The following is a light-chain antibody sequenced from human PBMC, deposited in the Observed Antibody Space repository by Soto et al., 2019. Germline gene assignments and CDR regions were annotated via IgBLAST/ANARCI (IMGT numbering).Light chain of an antibody. CDR1: NIGSKS. V-gene: IGLV3-21*02. J-gene: IGLJ1*01. CDR3: SSYTNINTRACV. Sequence: SYELTQPPSVSVAPGQTARITCGGNNIGSKSVHWYQQKPGQAPVLVVYDDSDRPSGIPERFSGSNSGNTASLTISGLQAEDEAEYYCSSYTNINTRACVFGTGTKLTVL. CDR2: DDS.